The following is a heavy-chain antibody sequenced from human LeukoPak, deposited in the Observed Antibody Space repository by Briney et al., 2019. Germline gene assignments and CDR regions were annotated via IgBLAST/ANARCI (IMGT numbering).Heavy chain of an antibody. CDR3: ARSVNSYYYCYMDV. Sequence: SETLSLTCTVSGGSISSYYWSWIRQPPGKGLEWIGEINHSGSTNYNPSLKSRVTISLDTSKNQFSLKLSSVTAADTAVYYCARSVNSYYYCYMDVWGKGTTVTVSS. CDR1: GGSISSYY. V-gene: IGHV4-34*01. CDR2: INHSGST. D-gene: IGHD1-1*01. J-gene: IGHJ6*03.